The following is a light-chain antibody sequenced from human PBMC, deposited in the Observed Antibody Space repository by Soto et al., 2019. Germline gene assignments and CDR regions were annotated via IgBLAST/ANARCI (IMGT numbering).Light chain of an antibody. Sequence: DIQMTQSPSSLSASVGDRVIITCRASQGIRNDLAWYQQKPGKAPRRLIDDASKLQDGGPSRFSGSGSGTEFTLTISSLQPEDIATYYCLQHGSYPRTFGQGTKVDIK. CDR3: LQHGSYPRT. J-gene: IGKJ1*01. CDR2: DAS. V-gene: IGKV1-17*01. CDR1: QGIRND.